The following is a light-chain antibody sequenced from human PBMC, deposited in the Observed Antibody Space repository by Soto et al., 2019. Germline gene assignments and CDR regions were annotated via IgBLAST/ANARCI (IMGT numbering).Light chain of an antibody. J-gene: IGKJ4*01. CDR2: DAA. Sequence: AIQLTQSPSSMSASLGDRFPSTGMASQGINTLFAWYQQKPGKAPKLLIYDAATLESGVPSRFRGSGSGTDFALTISSLQPEDFANYYCQPFFDYPLTVGGGTQVEIK. CDR1: QGINTL. V-gene: IGKV1D-13*01. CDR3: QPFFDYPLT.